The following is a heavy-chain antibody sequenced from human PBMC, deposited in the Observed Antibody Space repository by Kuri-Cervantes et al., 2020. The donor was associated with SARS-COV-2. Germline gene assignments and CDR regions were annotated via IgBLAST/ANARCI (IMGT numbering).Heavy chain of an antibody. V-gene: IGHV4-59*12. CDR3: ARGRGIAAAGTGSPAPGYFDL. D-gene: IGHD6-13*01. J-gene: IGHJ2*01. CDR2: IYYSGCT. Sequence: SQTLSLTCAVYGGSFSGYYWSWIRQPPGKGLEWIGYIYYSGCTNYNPSLKSRVTISVDTSKNQFSLKLSSVTAADTAVYYCARGRGIAAAGTGSPAPGYFDLWGRGTLVTVSS. CDR1: GGSFSGYY.